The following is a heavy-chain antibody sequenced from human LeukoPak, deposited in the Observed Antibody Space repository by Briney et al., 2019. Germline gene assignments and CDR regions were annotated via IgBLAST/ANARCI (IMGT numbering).Heavy chain of an antibody. CDR3: ARDSYYDILTGYLRYFDY. Sequence: KSGGSLRLSCAASGFTFSSYSINWVRQAPGKGLEWVSSISSSSSYIYYADSVKGRFTISRDNAKDSLYLQMNSLRAEDTAVYYCARDSYYDILTGYLRYFDYWGQGTLVTVSS. J-gene: IGHJ4*02. D-gene: IGHD3-9*01. CDR1: GFTFSSYS. V-gene: IGHV3-21*01. CDR2: ISSSSSYI.